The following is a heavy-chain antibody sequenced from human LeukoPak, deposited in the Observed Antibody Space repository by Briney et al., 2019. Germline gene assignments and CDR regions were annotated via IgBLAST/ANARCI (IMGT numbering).Heavy chain of an antibody. V-gene: IGHV3-30*03. J-gene: IGHJ3*02. CDR2: ISYDGSNK. CDR1: GFTFSSYG. CDR3: ARGDGYNSGAFDI. Sequence: GGSLRLSCAASGFTFSSYGMHWVRQAPGRGLEWVAVISYDGSNKYYADSVEGRFAISRDNSKNTLYLQMNSLRAEDTAVYYCARGDGYNSGAFDIWGQGTMVTVSS. D-gene: IGHD5-24*01.